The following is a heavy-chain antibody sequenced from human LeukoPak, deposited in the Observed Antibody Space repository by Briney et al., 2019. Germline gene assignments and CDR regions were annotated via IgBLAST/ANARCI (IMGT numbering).Heavy chain of an antibody. CDR1: GYTFTSYY. J-gene: IGHJ3*02. CDR2: INPSGGST. CDR3: ARYRTIFGVVIGDGFDI. V-gene: IGHV1-46*01. D-gene: IGHD3-3*01. Sequence: ASVKVSCKASGYTFTSYYMHWVRQTPGQGLEWMGIINPSGGSTSYAQKFQGRVTMTRDTSTSTVYMELSSLRSEDTAVYYCARYRTIFGVVIGDGFDIWGQGTMVTVSS.